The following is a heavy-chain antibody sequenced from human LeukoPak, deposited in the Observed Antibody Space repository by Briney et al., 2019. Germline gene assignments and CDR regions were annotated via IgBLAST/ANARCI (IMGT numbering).Heavy chain of an antibody. D-gene: IGHD3-10*01. V-gene: IGHV1-2*02. CDR1: GYTFTDHY. CDR3: ARDRQLWFGKLVFGY. J-gene: IGHJ4*02. CDR2: INPNGGGT. Sequence: ASVKVSCKASGYTFTDHYLHWIRQTPAQGLEWMGWINPNGGGTKYAQKFQGRVIMTTDTSIQTAYLEMSGLRSDDAAIYYCARDRQLWFGKLVFGYWGQGTLVTVSS.